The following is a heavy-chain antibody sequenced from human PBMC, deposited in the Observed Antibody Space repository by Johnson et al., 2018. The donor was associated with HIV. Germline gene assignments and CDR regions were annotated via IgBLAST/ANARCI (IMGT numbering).Heavy chain of an antibody. V-gene: IGHV3-43D*03. CDR1: RFTFDDYA. J-gene: IGHJ3*02. Sequence: VQLVESGGVVVQPGGSLRLSCETSRFTFDDYAMHWVRQAPGKGLEWVSLINWDGDSTYYADSVKGRFTISRDNSKNSLYLQMNSLRPEDTGLYYCAKDLVVIHVRYAFHIWGQGTMVTVSS. CDR3: AKDLVVIHVRYAFHI. CDR2: INWDGDST. D-gene: IGHD3-22*01.